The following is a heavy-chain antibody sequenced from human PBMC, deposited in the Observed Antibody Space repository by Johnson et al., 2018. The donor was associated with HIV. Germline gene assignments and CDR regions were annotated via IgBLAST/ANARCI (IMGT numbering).Heavy chain of an antibody. CDR2: IRYDGSNK. D-gene: IGHD1-26*01. V-gene: IGHV3-30*02. CDR3: AKEVATRGIVGARGAFDI. J-gene: IGHJ3*02. Sequence: QVQLVESGGGVVQPGGSLRLSCAASGFTFNNYGMHWVRQAPGKGLERVAFIRYDGSNKYYADSVKGRFIISRDNSKNTLYLQVNSRRTEDTALYYWAKEVATRGIVGARGAFDIWGQWTMVTVSS. CDR1: GFTFNNYG.